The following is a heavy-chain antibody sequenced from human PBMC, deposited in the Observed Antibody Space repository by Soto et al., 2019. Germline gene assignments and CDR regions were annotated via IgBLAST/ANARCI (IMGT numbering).Heavy chain of an antibody. CDR2: NPNSGNT. Sequence: GASVKVSCKASGGTFSSYAISWVRQAPGQGLEWMNPNSGNTGYAQKFQGRVTMTRNTSISTAYMELSSLRSEDTAVYYCARGIVVVPAAMDTLDYWGQGTLVTVSS. CDR1: GGTFSSYA. J-gene: IGHJ4*02. D-gene: IGHD2-2*01. CDR3: ARGIVVVPAAMDTLDY. V-gene: IGHV1-8*02.